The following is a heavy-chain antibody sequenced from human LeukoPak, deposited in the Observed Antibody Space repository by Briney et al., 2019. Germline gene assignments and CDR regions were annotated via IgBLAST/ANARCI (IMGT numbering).Heavy chain of an antibody. D-gene: IGHD1-26*01. V-gene: IGHV4-59*01. Sequence: PSETLSLTCTVSAGSISSYYWSWIRQPPGKGLEWIGYIYYGGSTNYNPSLKSRVTISVDTSKNQFSLKLSSVTAADTAVYYCARGPLGAPAGNWFDPWGQGTLVTVSS. CDR2: IYYGGST. CDR1: AGSISSYY. J-gene: IGHJ5*02. CDR3: ARGPLGAPAGNWFDP.